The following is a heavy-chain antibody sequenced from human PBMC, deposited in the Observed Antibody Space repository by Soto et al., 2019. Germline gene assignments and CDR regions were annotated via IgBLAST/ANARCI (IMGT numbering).Heavy chain of an antibody. V-gene: IGHV3-74*01. D-gene: IGHD1-26*01. CDR2: INPDGSRT. CDR1: KFSFSGYW. J-gene: IGHJ5*02. Sequence: EMQLVESGGDLVQPGGSLRLSCAASKFSFSGYWLHWVRQPPGKGLMWVSRINPDGSRTTYADSVKGRFTISRDNAKNTLFLQMNSLRAEYTAVYYCARVASGSYDWFDPWGQGTLVTVSS. CDR3: ARVASGSYDWFDP.